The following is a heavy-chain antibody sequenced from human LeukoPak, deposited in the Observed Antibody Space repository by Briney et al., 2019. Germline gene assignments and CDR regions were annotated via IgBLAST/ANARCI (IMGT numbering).Heavy chain of an antibody. CDR2: IYYSGST. Sequence: SETLSLTCTVSGGSTSSYYWSWIRQPPGKGLEWIGYIYYSGSTNYNPSLKSRVTISVDTSKNQFSLKLSSVTAADTAVYYCASSESGDYRIHFDYWGQGTLVTVSS. CDR1: GGSTSSYY. V-gene: IGHV4-59*01. CDR3: ASSESGDYRIHFDY. J-gene: IGHJ4*02. D-gene: IGHD4-17*01.